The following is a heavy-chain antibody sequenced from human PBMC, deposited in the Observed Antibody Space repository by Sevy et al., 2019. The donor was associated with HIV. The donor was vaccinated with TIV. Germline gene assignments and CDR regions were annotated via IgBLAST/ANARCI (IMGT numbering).Heavy chain of an antibody. V-gene: IGHV3-23*01. D-gene: IGHD6-13*01. CDR2: ISGSGGST. CDR3: AKGGIADTITEGRDAFDI. CDR1: GFTFSSYA. Sequence: GGSLRLSCAASGFTFSSYAMSWVRQAPGKGLEWVSAISGSGGSTYYTDSVKGRFTISRDNSKNTLYLQMNSLRAEDTAVYYCAKGGIADTITEGRDAFDIWGQGTMVTVSS. J-gene: IGHJ3*02.